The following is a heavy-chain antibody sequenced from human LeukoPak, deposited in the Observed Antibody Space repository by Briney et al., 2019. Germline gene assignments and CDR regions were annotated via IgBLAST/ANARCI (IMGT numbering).Heavy chain of an antibody. Sequence: GRSLRLSCAASGFTFSSYAMYWVRQAPGKGLEWVAVISYDGSNKYYADSVKRRFTIFRDNSKNTLYLQMNSLTADTTADYYWARGCIAVAGVDFRWFDRWGQGTLVTVSS. CDR1: GFTFSSYA. CDR2: ISYDGSNK. V-gene: IGHV3-30*04. J-gene: IGHJ5*02. D-gene: IGHD6-19*01. CDR3: ARGCIAVAGVDFRWFDR.